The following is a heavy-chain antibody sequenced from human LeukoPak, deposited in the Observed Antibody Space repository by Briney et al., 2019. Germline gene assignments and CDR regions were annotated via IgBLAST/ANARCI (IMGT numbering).Heavy chain of an antibody. CDR1: GYTFTGYY. V-gene: IGHV1-2*02. CDR3: ARGAYYYDSSGSNFGGY. J-gene: IGHJ4*02. D-gene: IGHD3-22*01. CDR2: INPNSGGT. Sequence: ASVKVSFKASGYTFTGYYMHWVRQAPGQGLEWMGWINPNSGGTNYAQKFQGRVTMTRDTSISTAYMELSRLRPDDTAVYYCARGAYYYDSSGSNFGGYWGQGTLVTVSS.